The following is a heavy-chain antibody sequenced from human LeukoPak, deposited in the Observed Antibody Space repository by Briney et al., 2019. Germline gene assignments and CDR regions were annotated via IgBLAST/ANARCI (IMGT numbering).Heavy chain of an antibody. V-gene: IGHV5-51*01. J-gene: IGHJ4*02. CDR3: ARRRAVAGHYYFDF. CDR2: IYPADSNT. Sequence: GESLKISCEGSGYSFTSHWIGWVRQMPGKGLEWMGIIYPADSNTRYSPSFQGQVTISADKSISTAYLQWSSLKASDTAMYYCARRRAVAGHYYFDFWGQGTLVTVSS. D-gene: IGHD6-19*01. CDR1: GYSFTSHW.